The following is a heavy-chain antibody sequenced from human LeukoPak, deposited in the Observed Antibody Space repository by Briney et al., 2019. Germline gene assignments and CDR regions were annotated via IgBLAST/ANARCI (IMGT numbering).Heavy chain of an antibody. CDR3: VRETAGGAIDY. CDR2: ISSSSSYT. V-gene: IGHV3-11*06. D-gene: IGHD3-10*01. Sequence: GGSLRLSCAASGFTFSDYYMSWIRQAPGKGLEWVSYISSSSSYTNYADSVKGRFTISRDNAKNSLYLQMNSLRAGDTAVYYCVRETAGGAIDYWGQGTLVTVSS. CDR1: GFTFSDYY. J-gene: IGHJ4*02.